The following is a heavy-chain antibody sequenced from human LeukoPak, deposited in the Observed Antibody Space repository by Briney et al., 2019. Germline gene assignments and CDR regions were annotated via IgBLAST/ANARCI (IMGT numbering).Heavy chain of an antibody. CDR1: GYTFTRYY. J-gene: IGHJ4*02. D-gene: IGHD1-1*01. CDR3: AREDNYWAFDH. CDR2: ISPSGSST. V-gene: IGHV1-46*01. Sequence: ASVKVSCKAFGYTFTRYYMHWVRQAPGQGPEWMGVISPSGSSTTYAQKFQGRVTMTTDTSTSTAYMELRSLRSDDTAVYYCAREDNYWAFDHWGQGTLVTVSS.